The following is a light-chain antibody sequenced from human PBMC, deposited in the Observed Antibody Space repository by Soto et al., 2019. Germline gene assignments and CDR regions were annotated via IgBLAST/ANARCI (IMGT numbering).Light chain of an antibody. V-gene: IGLV2-14*01. J-gene: IGLJ2*01. Sequence: QSALTQPASVSGSPGQSITISCTGTSSDVGGYNYVSWYQQHPGKAPKLMIYEVSNRPSGVSNRFSGSKSGNTASLTISGLQAEVEADYYCSSYTSSSPHVVFGGGTQLTVL. CDR2: EVS. CDR1: SSDVGGYNY. CDR3: SSYTSSSPHVV.